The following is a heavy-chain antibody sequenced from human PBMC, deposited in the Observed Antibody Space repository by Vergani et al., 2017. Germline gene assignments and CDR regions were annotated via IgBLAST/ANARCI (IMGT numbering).Heavy chain of an antibody. CDR1: GYSFTSYW. CDR3: ARPGYYDSSGYYTLHAFDI. Sequence: EVQLVQSGAEVKTPGESLTISCKGSGYSFTSYWIGWVRQMPGKGLEWMGIIYPGDSDTRYSPSFQGQVTISADKSISTAYLQWSSLKASDTAMYYCARPGYYDSSGYYTLHAFDIWGQGTMVTVSS. D-gene: IGHD3-22*01. J-gene: IGHJ3*02. CDR2: IYPGDSDT. V-gene: IGHV5-51*01.